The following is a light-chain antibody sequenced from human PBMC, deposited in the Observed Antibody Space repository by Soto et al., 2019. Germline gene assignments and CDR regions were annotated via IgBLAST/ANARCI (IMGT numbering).Light chain of an antibody. Sequence: QSVLTQPPSVSGSPGQSVAISCPGTSSDVGGSNGVSWYQQPPGTAPKLIIYDVSNRPSGVPDRFSGSKSGNTASLIISGLQAEDEGDYYCSSYTSSSTYVFGTGTKVTVL. J-gene: IGLJ1*01. CDR1: SSDVGGSNG. CDR2: DVS. CDR3: SSYTSSSTYV. V-gene: IGLV2-18*02.